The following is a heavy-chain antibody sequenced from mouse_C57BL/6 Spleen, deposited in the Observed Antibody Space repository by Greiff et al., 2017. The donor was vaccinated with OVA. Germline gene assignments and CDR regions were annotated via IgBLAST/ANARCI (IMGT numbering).Heavy chain of an antibody. CDR2: IDPNSGGT. Sequence: QVQLQQPGAELVKPGASVTLSCKASGYTFPSSWMHWVTQRPGRGLELIGRIDPNSGGTKYNEKFKSKATLTVDKPSSTAYMQLSSLTSEDSAVYYCARSLRQYYFDYWGPGTTLTVSS. CDR1: GYTFPSSW. V-gene: IGHV1-72*01. D-gene: IGHD1-1*01. J-gene: IGHJ2*01. CDR3: ARSLRQYYFDY.